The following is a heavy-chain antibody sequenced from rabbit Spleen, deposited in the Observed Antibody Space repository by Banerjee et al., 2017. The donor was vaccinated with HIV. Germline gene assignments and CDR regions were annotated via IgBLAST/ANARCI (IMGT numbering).Heavy chain of an antibody. J-gene: IGHJ2*01. Sequence: QSLEESGGGLVKPGGTLTLTCTVSGFSFSSNWICWVRQAPGKGLEWIACIDTSDGDTDYANWPKGRFTISKASSTTVTLQMTSLTAADTATYFCARNYVNAFDPWGPGTLVT. CDR2: IDTSDGDT. CDR3: ARNYVNAFDP. CDR1: GFSFSSNW. D-gene: IGHD1-1*01. V-gene: IGHV1S40*01.